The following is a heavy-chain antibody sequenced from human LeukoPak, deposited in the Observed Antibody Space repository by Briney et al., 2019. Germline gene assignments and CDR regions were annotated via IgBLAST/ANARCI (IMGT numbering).Heavy chain of an antibody. CDR3: ASGELSTSPYYYYGMDV. D-gene: IGHD3-16*02. CDR2: IIPIFGTA. V-gene: IGHV1-69*01. Sequence: SGRVSCKASGGTFSSYAISWVRQAPGQGLEWMGGIIPIFGTANYAHKFQGRVTITADESTSTAYMELSSLRSEDTAVYYCASGELSTSPYYYYGMDVWGQGTTVTVSS. J-gene: IGHJ6*02. CDR1: GGTFSSYA.